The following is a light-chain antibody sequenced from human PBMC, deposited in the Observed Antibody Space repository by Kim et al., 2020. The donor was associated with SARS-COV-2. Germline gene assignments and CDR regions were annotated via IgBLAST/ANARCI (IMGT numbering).Light chain of an antibody. CDR1: QSVSSSY. CDR3: QQYGSAPWT. CDR2: GAS. Sequence: EIVLTQSPGTLSLSPGERATLSCRASQSVSSSYLAWYQQKPGQAPRLLIYGASIRATGIPDRFSGSGSGTDFTLTISRLEPEDFAVYYCQQYGSAPWTFGQGNKVDIK. V-gene: IGKV3-20*01. J-gene: IGKJ1*01.